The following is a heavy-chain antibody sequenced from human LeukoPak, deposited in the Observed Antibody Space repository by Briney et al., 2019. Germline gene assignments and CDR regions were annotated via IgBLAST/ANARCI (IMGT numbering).Heavy chain of an antibody. V-gene: IGHV1-24*01. CDR1: GYTLTELS. CDR2: FDPEDGET. J-gene: IGHJ3*02. D-gene: IGHD6-19*01. Sequence: ASVKVSCKVSGYTLTELSMHWVRQAPGKGLEWMGGFDPEDGETIYAQKFQGRVTMTEDTSTDTAYMELSSLRSEDTAVYYCARDRGGAVAGLYSNAFDIWGQGTMVTVSS. CDR3: ARDRGGAVAGLYSNAFDI.